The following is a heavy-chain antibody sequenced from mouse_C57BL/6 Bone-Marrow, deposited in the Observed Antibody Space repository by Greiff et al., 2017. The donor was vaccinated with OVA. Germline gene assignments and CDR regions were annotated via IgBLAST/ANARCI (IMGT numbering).Heavy chain of an antibody. Sequence: VQLQESGAELVKPGASVKLSCKASGYTFTSYWMHWVKQRPGRGLEWIGRIDPTSGGTKYNEKFQSKATLTLDKPPSTAYMQLSRLTSEDSAVYYCATPWFAYWGQGTLVTVSA. CDR2: IDPTSGGT. CDR1: GYTFTSYW. V-gene: IGHV1-72*01. CDR3: ATPWFAY. J-gene: IGHJ3*01.